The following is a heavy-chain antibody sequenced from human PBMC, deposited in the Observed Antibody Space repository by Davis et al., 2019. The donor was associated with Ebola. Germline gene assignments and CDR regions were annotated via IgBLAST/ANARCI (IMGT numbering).Heavy chain of an antibody. Sequence: SVKVSCKASGYTFSSYAISWVRQAPGQGLEWMGGIIPIFGTANYAQKFQGRVTITADKSTSTAYMELNNLGSEDTALYYCTTTAGADTGTNVVDMWGQGTMITVSS. V-gene: IGHV1-69*06. CDR2: IIPIFGTA. J-gene: IGHJ3*02. CDR1: GYTFSSYA. D-gene: IGHD1-1*01. CDR3: TTTAGADTGTNVVDM.